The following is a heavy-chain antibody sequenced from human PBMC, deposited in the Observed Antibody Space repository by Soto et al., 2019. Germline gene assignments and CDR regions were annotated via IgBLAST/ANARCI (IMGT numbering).Heavy chain of an antibody. CDR3: AKDRGSSNDYFDY. CDR2: ISGSGGST. J-gene: IGHJ4*02. V-gene: IGHV3-23*01. D-gene: IGHD2-2*01. CDR1: GFTFSSYA. Sequence: PGGSLRLSCAASGFTFSSYAMSWVRQAPGKGLEWVSAISGSGGSTYYADSVKGRFTIPRDNSKNTLYLQMNSLRAEDTAVYYCAKDRGSSNDYFDYWGQGTLVTVSS.